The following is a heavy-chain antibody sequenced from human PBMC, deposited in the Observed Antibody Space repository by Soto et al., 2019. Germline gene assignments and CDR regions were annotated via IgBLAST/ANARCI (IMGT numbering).Heavy chain of an antibody. J-gene: IGHJ4*02. CDR3: ARDEYNDSSD. CDR1: GASISSGSW. D-gene: IGHD1-1*01. V-gene: IGHV4-4*02. Sequence: QVHLQESGPGLVKPSGTLSLTCAVSGASISSGSWWSGVRQPPGKGLEWIGEIFHDGSTNYNPSLKSRVTMSVDKSKNYFSLELTSVTAADTALYYCARDEYNDSSDWGQGTLVTVSS. CDR2: IFHDGST.